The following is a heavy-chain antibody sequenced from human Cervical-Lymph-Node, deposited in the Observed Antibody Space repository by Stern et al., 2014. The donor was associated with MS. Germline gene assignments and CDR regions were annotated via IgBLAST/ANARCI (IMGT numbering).Heavy chain of an antibody. D-gene: IGHD3-16*01. J-gene: IGHJ4*02. CDR1: GFTFSSHA. V-gene: IGHV3-30*14. CDR3: ARGPYGHSAGEFDY. Sequence: VQLVESGGGVVQPGRSLRLSCAASGFTFSSHAMHWVRQAPGKGLEWGAVISYDGSNKYYAASGKGRFTLSGDNSKNTLFDQMNSLRAEDTAVYYCARGPYGHSAGEFDYWGQGTLVTVSS. CDR2: ISYDGSNK.